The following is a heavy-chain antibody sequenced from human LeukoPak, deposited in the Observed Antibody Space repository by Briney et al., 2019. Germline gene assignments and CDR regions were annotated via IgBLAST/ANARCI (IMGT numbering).Heavy chain of an antibody. D-gene: IGHD3-10*01. CDR3: VRDINYYGSGSYYDY. Sequence: ASVKVSCKASGFTFTDYYMHWVRQTPGQGLEWMGWINPNSGGTKYAQKFQGRVTMTRDTSISTAYMELSRLRSDDTAVYYCVRDINYYGSGSYYDYWGQGTLVTVSS. V-gene: IGHV1-2*02. CDR2: INPNSGGT. J-gene: IGHJ4*02. CDR1: GFTFTDYY.